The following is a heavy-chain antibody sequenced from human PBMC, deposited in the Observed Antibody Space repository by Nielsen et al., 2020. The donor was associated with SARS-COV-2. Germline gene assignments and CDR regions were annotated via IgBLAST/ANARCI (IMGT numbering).Heavy chain of an antibody. V-gene: IGHV4-39*01. D-gene: IGHD3-3*01. J-gene: IGHJ4*02. CDR2: IYYSGST. CDR3: ARGLRFLEWLPIDY. Sequence: GSLRLSCTVSGGSISSSSYYWGWIRQPPGKGLEWIGSIYYSGSTYYNPSLKSRVTISVDTSKNQFSLKLSSVTAADTAVYYCARGLRFLEWLPIDYWGQGTLVTVSS. CDR1: GGSISSSSYY.